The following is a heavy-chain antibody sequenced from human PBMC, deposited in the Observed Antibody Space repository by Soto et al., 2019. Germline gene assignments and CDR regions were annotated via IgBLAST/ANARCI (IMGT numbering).Heavy chain of an antibody. V-gene: IGHV3-30-3*01. Sequence: QVQLVESGGGVVQPGRSLRLSCSASGFTFSDYAIHWVRQAPGKGLEWVAVISDDGINKYTADSVKGRFIISRDNSKNTVFLRMSSLGPEDTAVYYCARRLTTSVTAMGYWGQGTLVTVSS. CDR1: GFTFSDYA. J-gene: IGHJ4*02. CDR2: ISDDGINK. D-gene: IGHD4-17*01. CDR3: ARRLTTSVTAMGY.